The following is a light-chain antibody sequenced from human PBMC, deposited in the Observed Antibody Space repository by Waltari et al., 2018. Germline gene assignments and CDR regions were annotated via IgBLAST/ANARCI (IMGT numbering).Light chain of an antibody. V-gene: IGKV3-20*01. CDR2: GAS. CDR3: QHYVRLPVT. J-gene: IGKJ1*01. Sequence: IVLTQSPGTLSLSQGERATLSCRASQSISSFLVWYQQKPGQAPRLLIYGASTRATGIPDRFSGSGSGTDFSLTISRLEPEDFAVYYCQHYVRLPVTFGQGTKVEIK. CDR1: QSISSF.